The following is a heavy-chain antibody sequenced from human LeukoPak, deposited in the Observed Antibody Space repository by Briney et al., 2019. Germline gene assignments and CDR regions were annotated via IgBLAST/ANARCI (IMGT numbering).Heavy chain of an antibody. V-gene: IGHV1-69*05. CDR2: IIPIFGTA. J-gene: IGHJ6*03. D-gene: IGHD3-9*01. CDR3: ASRYDILTGYYSPYYYMDV. CDR1: GGTFSSYA. Sequence: GSSVKVSCKASGGTFSSYAISWVRHAPGQGLEWMGGIIPIFGTANYAQKFQGRVTITTDESTSTAYMELSSLRSEDTAVYYCASRYDILTGYYSPYYYMDVWGKGTTVTVSS.